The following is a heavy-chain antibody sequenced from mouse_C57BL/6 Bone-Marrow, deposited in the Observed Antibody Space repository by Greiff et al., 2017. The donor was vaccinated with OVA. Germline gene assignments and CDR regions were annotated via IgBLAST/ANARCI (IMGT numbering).Heavy chain of an antibody. CDR2: IYPRSGNT. J-gene: IGHJ4*01. Sequence: QVQLQQSGAELARPGASVKLSCKASGYTFTSYGISWVKQRTGQGLEWIGEIYPRSGNTYYNEKFKGKATLTADKSSSTAYMELRSLTSEDSAVYFCAREDYYDYEGAMDYWGQGTSVTVSS. CDR3: AREDYYDYEGAMDY. D-gene: IGHD2-4*01. V-gene: IGHV1-81*01. CDR1: GYTFTSYG.